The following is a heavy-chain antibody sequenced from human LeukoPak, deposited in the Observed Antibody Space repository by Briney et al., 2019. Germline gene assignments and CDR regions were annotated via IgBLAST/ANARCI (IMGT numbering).Heavy chain of an antibody. CDR1: RFTFRSYA. Sequence: GGSLRLSCAASRFTFRSYAMSWVRQAPGKGLEWVSAISGSGDSTYYADSVKGRFTISRDNSQNTLYLQMNSLRVEDTAVYYCANVYDTSGVRGNYWGQGTLGTVST. CDR2: ISGSGDST. J-gene: IGHJ4*02. V-gene: IGHV3-23*01. CDR3: ANVYDTSGVRGNY. D-gene: IGHD3-22*01.